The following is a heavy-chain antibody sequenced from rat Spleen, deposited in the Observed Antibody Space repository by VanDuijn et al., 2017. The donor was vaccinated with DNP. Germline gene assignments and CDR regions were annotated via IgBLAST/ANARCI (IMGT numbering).Heavy chain of an antibody. V-gene: IGHV2-41*01. J-gene: IGHJ4*01. CDR1: GFSLTSYN. CDR2: IWKNGAT. Sequence: QVQLKESGPGLVQPSQTLSLTCTVAGFSLTSYNVHWVRQPPGKGLEWMGVIWKNGATRYNSALKSRLSFSKATSKSQVFLKLNRLPTEDTATYYCARDLIIRDTTSAMDAWSQRTSVTVSS. D-gene: IGHD4-3*01. CDR3: ARDLIIRDTTSAMDA.